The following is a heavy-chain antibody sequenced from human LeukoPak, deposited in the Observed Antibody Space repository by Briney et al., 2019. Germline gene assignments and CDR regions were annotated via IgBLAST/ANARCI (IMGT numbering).Heavy chain of an antibody. V-gene: IGHV3-7*01. CDR3: ARGYNGGSDY. Sequence: GGSLRLSCAASGFIVRDCWMNWVRQAPGQGLEWLANIKQDGGARYYVGSVKGRFTISSDSAKSLVYLQMDSLRAEDTATYYCARGYNGGSDYWGQGTLVTVSS. J-gene: IGHJ4*02. CDR2: IKQDGGAR. D-gene: IGHD3-16*01. CDR1: GFIVRDCW.